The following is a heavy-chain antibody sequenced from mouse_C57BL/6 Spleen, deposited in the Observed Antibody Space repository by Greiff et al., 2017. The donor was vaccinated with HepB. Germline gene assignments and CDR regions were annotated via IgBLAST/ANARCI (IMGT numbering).Heavy chain of an antibody. CDR2: LMDGGSYP. V-gene: IGHV5-4*01. CDR3: ARDGYYGWDY. D-gene: IGHD1-1*01. CDR1: GFPFGSNA. Sequence: EVQRVESGGGLVKPGGSRKLSCAASGFPFGSNALSWFGRTPERRRRWVATLMDGGSYPYYPANVKGRFTISRDNAKNTLYLQMSHLKSEDTAMYYCARDGYYGWDYWGQGTTLTVSS. J-gene: IGHJ2*01.